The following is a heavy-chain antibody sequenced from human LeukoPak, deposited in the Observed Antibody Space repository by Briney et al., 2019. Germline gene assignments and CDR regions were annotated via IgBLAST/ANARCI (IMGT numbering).Heavy chain of an antibody. CDR3: ARITYCSSTSCTYYFDY. D-gene: IGHD2-2*01. V-gene: IGHV4-4*07. Sequence: SETLSLTCTVSGGSISSYYWSWIRQPVGKGLEWIGRIYTSGSTNYNPSLKSRVTMSVDTSKNQFSLKLSSVTAADTAVYYCARITYCSSTSCTYYFDYWGQGTLVTVSS. CDR1: GGSISSYY. J-gene: IGHJ4*02. CDR2: IYTSGST.